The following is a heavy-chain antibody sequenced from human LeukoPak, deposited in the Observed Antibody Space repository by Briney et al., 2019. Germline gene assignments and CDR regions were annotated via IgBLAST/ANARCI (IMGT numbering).Heavy chain of an antibody. CDR3: ARVLYSYGYSEFAFDI. V-gene: IGHV3-21*01. CDR2: ISSSATYI. Sequence: GGSPRLSCAASGFSFSRYSMNWVRQAPGKGLEWVSSISSSATYIYYADSLKGRFTTSRDNAKNSLYLHMNSLRAEDTAVYYCARVLYSYGYSEFAFDIWGQGTMVTVSS. D-gene: IGHD5-18*01. CDR1: GFSFSRYS. J-gene: IGHJ3*02.